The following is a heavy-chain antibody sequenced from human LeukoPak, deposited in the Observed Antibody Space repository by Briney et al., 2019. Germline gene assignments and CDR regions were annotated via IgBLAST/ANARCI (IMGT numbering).Heavy chain of an antibody. CDR1: GFTFSSYW. Sequence: GGSLRLSCAASGFTFSSYWMSWVRQAPGKGLEWVANIKQDGSGKYYVDSVKGRFTISRDNAKNSLYLQMNSLRAEDTAVYYCARDLSGYTFDYWGQGTLVTVSS. CDR2: IKQDGSGK. CDR3: ARDLSGYTFDY. J-gene: IGHJ4*02. D-gene: IGHD5-18*01. V-gene: IGHV3-7*05.